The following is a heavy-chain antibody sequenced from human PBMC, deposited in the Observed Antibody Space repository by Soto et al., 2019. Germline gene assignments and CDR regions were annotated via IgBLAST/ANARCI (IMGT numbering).Heavy chain of an antibody. CDR2: IWYDGSNK. V-gene: IGHV3-33*01. CDR3: ARDAAALMVRGVIYYFDY. D-gene: IGHD3-10*01. J-gene: IGHJ4*02. CDR1: GFTFSSYG. Sequence: QVQLVESGGGVVQPGRSLRLSCAASGFTFSSYGMHWVRQAPGKGLEWVAVIWYDGSNKYYADSVKGRFTISRDNSKNTLYLQMNSLRAEDTAVYYCARDAAALMVRGVIYYFDYWGQGTLVTVSS.